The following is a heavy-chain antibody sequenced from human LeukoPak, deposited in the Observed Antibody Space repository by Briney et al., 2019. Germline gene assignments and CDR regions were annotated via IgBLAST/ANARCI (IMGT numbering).Heavy chain of an antibody. CDR3: ARWGPDAFDI. Sequence: SETLSLTCTVSGGSISNDGYYWSWIRQHPGKGLEWIGYIYYSGITYFNPSLKSRVTISVHTSNNQFSLMLSSVTAADTAVYYCARWGPDAFDIWGQGTMVTASS. D-gene: IGHD1-26*01. CDR2: IYYSGIT. CDR1: GGSISNDGYY. J-gene: IGHJ3*02. V-gene: IGHV4-31*03.